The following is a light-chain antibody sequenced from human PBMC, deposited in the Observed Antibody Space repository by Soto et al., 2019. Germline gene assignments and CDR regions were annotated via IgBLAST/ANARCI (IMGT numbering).Light chain of an antibody. CDR1: QSVRSSY. CDR2: GAT. V-gene: IGKV3-15*01. J-gene: IGKJ1*01. Sequence: EIVLTQSPGTLSLSPGERATLSCRASQSVRSSYLAWYQQKPGQAPRLLIHGATTRATGIPARFNGSGSGTEFTLTISSLQSEDFAVYYCQQYNNWPRTFGQGTKVDI. CDR3: QQYNNWPRT.